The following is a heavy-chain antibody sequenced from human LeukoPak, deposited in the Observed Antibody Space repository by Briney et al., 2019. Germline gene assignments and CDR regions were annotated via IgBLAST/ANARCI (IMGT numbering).Heavy chain of an antibody. D-gene: IGHD3-10*01. CDR1: GFTFSDHY. V-gene: IGHV3-72*01. CDR3: ATADLYGSGSSPLGWFDP. Sequence: GGSLRLSCAASGFTFSDHYMDWVRQAPGKGLEWVGRTRNKANSYTTEYAASVKGRFTISRDDSKNSLYLQMNSLRSEDTAVYYCATADLYGSGSSPLGWFDPWGQGTLVTVSS. J-gene: IGHJ5*02. CDR2: TRNKANSYTT.